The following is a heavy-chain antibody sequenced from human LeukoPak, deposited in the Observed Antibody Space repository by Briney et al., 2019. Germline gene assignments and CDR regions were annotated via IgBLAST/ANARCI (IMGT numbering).Heavy chain of an antibody. Sequence: SETLSLTCTVCGGSINTYYWSWIRQSPGKGLEFIGYIYSSGSTDYNPSLKSRVVISIDTSKSQFSLKMNSVTAADTAVYYCARRGTPYYYYYMDVWGKGTTVTVSS. CDR3: ARRGTPYYYYYMDV. CDR1: GGSINTYY. D-gene: IGHD3-16*01. J-gene: IGHJ6*03. CDR2: IYSSGST. V-gene: IGHV4-59*08.